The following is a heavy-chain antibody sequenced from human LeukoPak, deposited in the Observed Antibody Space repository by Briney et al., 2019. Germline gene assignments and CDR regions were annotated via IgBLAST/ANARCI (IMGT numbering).Heavy chain of an antibody. Sequence: ASVKVSCKASGYTFTSYAMHWVRQAPGQRLEWMGWINAGNGNTKCSQKFQGRVTITRDTSASTAYMELSSLRSEDTAVYYCARERGYSYGHQYFDYWGQGTLVTVSS. D-gene: IGHD5-18*01. CDR3: ARERGYSYGHQYFDY. J-gene: IGHJ4*02. CDR2: INAGNGNT. CDR1: GYTFTSYA. V-gene: IGHV1-3*01.